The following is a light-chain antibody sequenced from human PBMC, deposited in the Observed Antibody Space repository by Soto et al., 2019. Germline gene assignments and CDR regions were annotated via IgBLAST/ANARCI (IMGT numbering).Light chain of an antibody. V-gene: IGLV1-47*02. CDR3: ASWDDRLGAVI. CDR1: SSNIGGTNY. J-gene: IGLJ2*01. CDR2: SNN. Sequence: QSVLTQPPSASGTPGQKVFISCSGSSSNIGGTNYASWYQQHPGAAPKLLMHSNNLRPSGVPERISGSKFGTAASLAISGLRSEDEAVYYCASWDDRLGAVIFGGGTKVTVL.